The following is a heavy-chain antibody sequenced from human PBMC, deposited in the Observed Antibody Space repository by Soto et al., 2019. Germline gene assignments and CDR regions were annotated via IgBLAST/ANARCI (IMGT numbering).Heavy chain of an antibody. V-gene: IGHV3-15*07. Sequence: GGSLRLSCAASGFPFNNSWINWVRQVPGKGLEWVGRVKSKADGGSGDYAAPVKGRFVVSRDDSKDIVYLQMNSLKIEDTGVYYCTTDSRTTLPEIRFDYWGHGTQVTVSS. CDR1: GFPFNNSW. J-gene: IGHJ4*01. CDR3: TTDSRTTLPEIRFDY. CDR2: VKSKADGGSG. D-gene: IGHD1-26*01.